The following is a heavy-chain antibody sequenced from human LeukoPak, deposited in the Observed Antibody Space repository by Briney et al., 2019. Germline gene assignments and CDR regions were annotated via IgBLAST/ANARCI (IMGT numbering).Heavy chain of an antibody. V-gene: IGHV3-11*01. D-gene: IGHD6-13*01. Sequence: GGSLRLSCAASGFRFSDYYMTWIRQAPGKGLEWVSHITSSGSTIHYADSVKDRFTISRDNAKNSLYLQMSSLRAEDTAVYYCARIGSSWPNWFDPWGQGTLVTVSS. J-gene: IGHJ5*02. CDR1: GFRFSDYY. CDR3: ARIGSSWPNWFDP. CDR2: ITSSGSTI.